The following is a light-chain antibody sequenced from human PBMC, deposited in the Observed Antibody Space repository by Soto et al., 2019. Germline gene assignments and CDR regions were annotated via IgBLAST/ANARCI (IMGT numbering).Light chain of an antibody. J-gene: IGKJ3*01. CDR2: KAS. CDR1: QSISSW. CDR3: QQYNSYPLT. Sequence: DIQMTQSPSTLSASVGDRVTITCRASQSISSWLAWYQEKPGKAPKLLIYKASSLESGVPLRFSGSGSGTEFTLTISSLQPEDCATYYCQQYNSYPLTFGPGTKVDIK. V-gene: IGKV1-5*03.